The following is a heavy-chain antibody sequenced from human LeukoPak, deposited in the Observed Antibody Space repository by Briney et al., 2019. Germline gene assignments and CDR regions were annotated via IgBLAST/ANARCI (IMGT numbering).Heavy chain of an antibody. CDR1: GFTFSSHW. D-gene: IGHD2-8*01. CDR3: ARDIRNDNGIDY. CDR2: INSDGSST. V-gene: IGHV3-74*01. J-gene: IGHJ4*02. Sequence: GGSLRLSCAASGFTFSSHWMHWVRQAPGKGLVWVSRINSDGSSTSYADSVKGRFTISRDNAKNTLYLQMNSLRAEDTAVYYCARDIRNDNGIDYWGQGTLVTVSS.